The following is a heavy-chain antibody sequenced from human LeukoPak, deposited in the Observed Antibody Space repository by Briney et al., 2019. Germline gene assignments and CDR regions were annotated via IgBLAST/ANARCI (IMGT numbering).Heavy chain of an antibody. J-gene: IGHJ4*02. CDR2: ISAYNGNA. CDR3: ARQSERWELLIRD. V-gene: IGHV1-18*01. D-gene: IGHD1-26*01. Sequence: GASVKVSCKASGYTFTSYGISWVRQAPGQGLEWMGWISAYNGNANYAQKLQGRVTMTTDTSTNTAYMELRSLRSDDTAVYYCARQSERWELLIRDWGQGTLVTVSS. CDR1: GYTFTSYG.